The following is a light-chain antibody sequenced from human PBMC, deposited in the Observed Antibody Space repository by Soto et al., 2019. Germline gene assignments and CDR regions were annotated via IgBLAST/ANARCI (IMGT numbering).Light chain of an antibody. V-gene: IGKV1-39*01. CDR2: ETS. J-gene: IGKJ3*01. Sequence: DIQMTQSPSSLSASVGDRVTITCRASQSVSSYLNWYQQKPGKAPKVLIYETSNLQSGVPSRFSGSGSETDFTLTISSLQPEDFATYYCQQSHTRPFTFGPGTKVDIK. CDR1: QSVSSY. CDR3: QQSHTRPFT.